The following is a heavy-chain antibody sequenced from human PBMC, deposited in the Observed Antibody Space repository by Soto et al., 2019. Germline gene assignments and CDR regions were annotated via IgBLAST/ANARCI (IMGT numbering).Heavy chain of an antibody. V-gene: IGHV1-2*04. CDR1: GYTFTGYY. CDR2: INPNSGGT. Sequence: ASVKVSCKASGYTFTGYYMHWVRQAPGQGLEWMGWINPNSGGTNYAQKFQGWVTMTRDMSISTAYMELSRLRSDDTAVYYCARDGRFLEWLPHPNYGMDFWGQGTTVTVSS. J-gene: IGHJ6*02. D-gene: IGHD3-3*01. CDR3: ARDGRFLEWLPHPNYGMDF.